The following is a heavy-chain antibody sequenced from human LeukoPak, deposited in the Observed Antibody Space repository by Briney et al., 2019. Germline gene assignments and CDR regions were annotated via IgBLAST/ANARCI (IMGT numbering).Heavy chain of an antibody. V-gene: IGHV1-18*01. D-gene: IGHD2-2*01. Sequence: ASVKVSCKASGYTFTSYGISWVRQAPGQGLEWMGWISAYNGNRNYAQKLQGRVTMTTDTSTSTAYMELRSLRSDDTAVYYCATYKTTYCSSTSCYYYYGMDVWGQGTTVTVSS. J-gene: IGHJ6*02. CDR2: ISAYNGNR. CDR1: GYTFTSYG. CDR3: ATYKTTYCSSTSCYYYYGMDV.